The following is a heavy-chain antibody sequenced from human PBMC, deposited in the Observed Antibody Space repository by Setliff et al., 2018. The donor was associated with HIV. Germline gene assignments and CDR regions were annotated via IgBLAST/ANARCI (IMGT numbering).Heavy chain of an antibody. Sequence: SETLSLTCTVSGDSISSTYWSWIRQPPGKGLEWIGFIYYTGAPDYNPSFKSRVTISLDTSKTQYSLKLSSVTAADTAVYYCARGQPQGGGTYWSAFDIWGQGTMVTVS. CDR2: IYYTGAP. D-gene: IGHD1-26*01. J-gene: IGHJ3*02. CDR1: GDSISSTY. V-gene: IGHV4-59*01. CDR3: ARGQPQGGGTYWSAFDI.